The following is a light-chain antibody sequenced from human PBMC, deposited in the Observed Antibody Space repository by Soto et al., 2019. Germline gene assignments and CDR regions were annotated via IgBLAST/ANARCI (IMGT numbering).Light chain of an antibody. Sequence: ESVLPQSPATLSLSPGEGATLSCRARQSVSSYLAWYQQKPGQSPRLLSYDSSNRATGIPARFSVSGSGTDFTLIISSRVPEDFAVYYCQPRTKWPVTFGLGTKVEV. CDR1: QSVSSY. CDR2: DSS. J-gene: IGKJ1*01. V-gene: IGKV3-11*01. CDR3: QPRTKWPVT.